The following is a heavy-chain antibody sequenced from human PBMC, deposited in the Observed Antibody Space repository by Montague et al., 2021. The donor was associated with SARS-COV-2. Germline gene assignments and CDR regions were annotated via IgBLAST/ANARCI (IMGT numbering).Heavy chain of an antibody. D-gene: IGHD6-19*01. Sequence: SETLSLTCTVSGGSISTSPYSWGWLRQPPGKGLEWIGSIYYSGSTYYNPSLKSRVAISIDTSENQFSLKLSSVTAADTAVYYCARGNRIAVAGTDFDYWGQGTLVTVSS. V-gene: IGHV4-39*07. CDR2: IYYSGST. CDR1: GGSISTSPYS. CDR3: ARGNRIAVAGTDFDY. J-gene: IGHJ4*02.